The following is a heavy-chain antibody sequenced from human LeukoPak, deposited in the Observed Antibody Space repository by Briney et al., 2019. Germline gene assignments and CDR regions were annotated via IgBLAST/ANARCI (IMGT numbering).Heavy chain of an antibody. CDR3: ARDWYVDTAMAPYNWFDP. J-gene: IGHJ5*02. CDR2: IYYSGST. D-gene: IGHD5-18*01. CDR1: GGSISSYY. V-gene: IGHV4-59*01. Sequence: SETLSLTCTVSGGSISSYYWSWIRQPPGKGLEWIGYIYYSGSTNYNPSLQSRVTISVDTSKNQFSLKLSSVTAADTAVYYCARDWYVDTAMAPYNWFDPWGQGTLVTVSS.